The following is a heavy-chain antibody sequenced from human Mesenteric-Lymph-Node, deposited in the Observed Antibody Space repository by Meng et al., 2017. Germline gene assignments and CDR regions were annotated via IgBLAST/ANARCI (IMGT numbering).Heavy chain of an antibody. CDR3: ARSLRNYDILTGYYKGYYYYYGMDV. Sequence: SETLSLTCTVSGGSISSGSYYWSWIRQPAGKGLEWIGRIYTSGSTNYNPSLKSRVTISVDTSKNQFSLKLSSVTAADTAVYYCARSLRNYDILTGYYKGYYYYYGMDVWGQGTTVTVSS. CDR2: IYTSGST. D-gene: IGHD3-9*01. J-gene: IGHJ6*02. CDR1: GGSISSGSYY. V-gene: IGHV4-61*02.